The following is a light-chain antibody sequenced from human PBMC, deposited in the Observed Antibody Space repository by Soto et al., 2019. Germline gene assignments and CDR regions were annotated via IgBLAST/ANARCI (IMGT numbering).Light chain of an antibody. CDR1: QTITNY. J-gene: IGKJ1*01. Sequence: DSQMTQSPSSLSASVGDRVTITCRASQTITNYLNWYQQQSGKAPKLLIYATDTLQSGVPSRFSGSGSGTDYTLTISSLQPEDFATCYCQQSYNTPQTFGQGTKVDIK. V-gene: IGKV1-39*01. CDR2: ATD. CDR3: QQSYNTPQT.